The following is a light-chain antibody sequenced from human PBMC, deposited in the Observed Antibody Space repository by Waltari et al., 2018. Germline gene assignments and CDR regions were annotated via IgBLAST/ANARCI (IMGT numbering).Light chain of an antibody. V-gene: IGLV2-14*01. CDR3: SSYTSSSTDVV. Sequence: QSALTPPASVSGSPGQSITLPCTGTSSDVGGSNYVSWYQQHPGKAPKLMIYDVSNRPSGVSNRFSGSKSGNTASLTISGLQAEDEADYYCSSYTSSSTDVVFGGGTKLTVL. CDR2: DVS. CDR1: SSDVGGSNY. J-gene: IGLJ2*01.